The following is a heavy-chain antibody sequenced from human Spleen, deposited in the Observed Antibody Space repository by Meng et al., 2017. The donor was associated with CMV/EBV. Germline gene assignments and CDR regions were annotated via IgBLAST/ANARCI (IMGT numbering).Heavy chain of an antibody. D-gene: IGHD4-17*01. CDR2: INWNGGST. Sequence: GESLKISCAASGFTFDDFAMTWVRQTPGKGLEWVSGINWNGGSTNYADSVKGRFTISRDNSKNTLYLQMNSLRGEDTAVYYCARGLALRDYYYYAMDVWGQGTTVTVSS. V-gene: IGHV3-20*04. J-gene: IGHJ6*02. CDR1: GFTFDDFA. CDR3: ARGLALRDYYYYAMDV.